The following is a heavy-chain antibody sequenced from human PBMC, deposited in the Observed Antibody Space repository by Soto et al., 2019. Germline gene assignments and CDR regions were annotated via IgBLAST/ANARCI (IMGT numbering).Heavy chain of an antibody. D-gene: IGHD5-18*01. CDR3: AKDDIRGYGFLDY. V-gene: IGHV3-30*18. Sequence: GGSLRLSCAASGFTFSSYGMHWVRQAPGKGLEWVAVISYDGSNKYYADSVKGRFTISRDNSKNTLYLQMNSLRAEDTAVYYCAKDDIRGYGFLDYWGQGTLVTVSS. CDR1: GFTFSSYG. CDR2: ISYDGSNK. J-gene: IGHJ4*02.